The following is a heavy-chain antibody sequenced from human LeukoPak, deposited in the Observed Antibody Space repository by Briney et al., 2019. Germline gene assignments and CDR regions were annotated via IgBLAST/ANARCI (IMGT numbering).Heavy chain of an antibody. D-gene: IGHD3-10*01. V-gene: IGHV4-4*02. CDR1: GGSISSNNW. CDR3: VTAVVTPGRFDY. J-gene: IGHJ4*02. Sequence: SETLSLTCAVSGGSISSNNWWSWVRQPPGKGLEWIGEIYHSGSTNYNPSLKSRVTISVDKSKNQFSLKLSSVTAADTAVYYCVTAVVTPGRFDYWGQGTLVTVSS. CDR2: IYHSGST.